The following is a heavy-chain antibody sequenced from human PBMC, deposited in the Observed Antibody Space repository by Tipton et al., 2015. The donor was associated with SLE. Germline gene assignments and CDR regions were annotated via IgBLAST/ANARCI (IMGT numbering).Heavy chain of an antibody. D-gene: IGHD4-17*01. CDR2: VYYTGNT. J-gene: IGHJ1*01. V-gene: IGHV4-39*07. Sequence: TLSLTCTVSGGSISSSSYYWGWIRQPPGKGLEWVGTVYYTGNTFYNPSLKSRVTISVDTSKNQFSLKLNSVTAADTAVYYCAALRFAAPYGKFQHWGQGTLITVSS. CDR1: GGSISSSSYY. CDR3: AALRFAAPYGKFQH.